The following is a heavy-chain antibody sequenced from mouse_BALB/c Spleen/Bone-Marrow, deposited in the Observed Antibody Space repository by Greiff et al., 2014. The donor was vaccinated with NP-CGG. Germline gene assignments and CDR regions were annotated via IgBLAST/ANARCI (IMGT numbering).Heavy chain of an antibody. CDR1: GYTFTSYW. CDR3: TTLARNYFDY. Sequence: VQLQQSGTVLARPGASVKMSCKASGYTFTSYWMHWVKQRPGQGLEWIGTIYPGNSDTTYNQKFKGKAKLTAVTSTSTAYMELSSLTNEDSAVYYCTTLARNYFDYWGRGTTLTVSS. J-gene: IGHJ2*01. V-gene: IGHV1-5*01. CDR2: IYPGNSDT.